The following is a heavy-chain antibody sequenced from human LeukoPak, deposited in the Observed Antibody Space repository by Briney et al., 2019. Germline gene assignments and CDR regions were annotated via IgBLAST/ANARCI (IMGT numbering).Heavy chain of an antibody. CDR3: ARGGGLDV. CDR1: GFTFSSYW. D-gene: IGHD3-16*01. V-gene: IGHV3-7*03. J-gene: IGHJ6*02. CDR2: INHNGNVN. Sequence: PGGSLRLSCAASGFTFSSYWMNWARQAPGKGLEWVASINHNGNVNYYVDSVKGRFTISRDNAKNSPYLQMSNLRAEDTAVYFWARGGGLDVWGQGATVTVSS.